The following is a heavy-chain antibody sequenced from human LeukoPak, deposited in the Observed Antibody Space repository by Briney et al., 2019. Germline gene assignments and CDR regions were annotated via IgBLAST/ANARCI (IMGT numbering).Heavy chain of an antibody. J-gene: IGHJ4*02. Sequence: LPGGSLRLSCAASGFTFSRYWMNWVRQAPGKGLEWVANIKQDGSEKYYVDSVKGRFTISRDNAKNSLYLQMNSLRAEDTAVYYCAKGSKWGNWGLFDYWGQGTLVTVSS. CDR1: GFTFSRYW. V-gene: IGHV3-7*01. CDR3: AKGSKWGNWGLFDY. D-gene: IGHD7-27*01. CDR2: IKQDGSEK.